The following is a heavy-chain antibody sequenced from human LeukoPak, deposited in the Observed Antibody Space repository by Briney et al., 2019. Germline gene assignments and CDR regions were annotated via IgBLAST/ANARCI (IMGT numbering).Heavy chain of an antibody. Sequence: SETLSPTCTVSGYSISSGYYWGWIRQPPGKGLEWIGSIYHSGSTYYNPSLKSRVTISVDTSKNQFSLKLSSVTAADTAVYYCARDNPGWELLRYFDYWGQGTLVTVSS. V-gene: IGHV4-38-2*02. CDR2: IYHSGST. CDR1: GYSISSGYY. D-gene: IGHD1-26*01. J-gene: IGHJ4*02. CDR3: ARDNPGWELLRYFDY.